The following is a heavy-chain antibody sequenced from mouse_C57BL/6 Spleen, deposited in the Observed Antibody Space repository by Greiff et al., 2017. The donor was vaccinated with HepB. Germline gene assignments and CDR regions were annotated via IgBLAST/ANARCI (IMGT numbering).Heavy chain of an antibody. J-gene: IGHJ3*01. CDR1: GYTFTDYE. Sequence: VQLQQSGAELVRPGASVTLSCKASGYTFTDYEMHWVKQTPVHGLEWIGAIDPETGGTAYNQKFKGKAILTADKSSSTAYMELRSLTSEDSAVYSCTRSDDGYYRYWFAYWGQGTLVTVSA. CDR3: TRSDDGYYRYWFAY. CDR2: IDPETGGT. V-gene: IGHV1-15*01. D-gene: IGHD2-3*01.